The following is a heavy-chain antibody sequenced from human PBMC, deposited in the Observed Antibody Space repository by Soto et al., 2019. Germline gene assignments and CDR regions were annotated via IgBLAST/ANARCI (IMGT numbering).Heavy chain of an antibody. CDR3: ARVPYGGSYWREFDS. D-gene: IGHD1-26*01. CDR2: IFISSSYI. V-gene: IGHV3-21*01. CDR1: GFTFSSYS. J-gene: IGHJ4*02. Sequence: EVQLVESGGGLVKPGGSLRLSCAASGFTFSSYSMNWVRQAPGKGLEWVSSIFISSSYIYYADSVKGRFTISRENPKNSLYLQMNSLKADDTAVYYCARVPYGGSYWREFDSWGQGTLVTVSS.